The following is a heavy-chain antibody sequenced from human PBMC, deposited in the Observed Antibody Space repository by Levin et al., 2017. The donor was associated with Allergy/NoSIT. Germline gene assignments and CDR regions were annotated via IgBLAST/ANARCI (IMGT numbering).Heavy chain of an antibody. CDR3: TRDPETSNWFDP. Sequence: GGSLRLSCTASGFTFGDYSMSWFLQSPLKGLEWVGFIRSKAYGGTTEYAASVKGRFTISRDDSKSIAYLQMNSLKTEDTAVYYCTRDPETSNWFDPWGQGTLVTVSS. CDR2: IRSKAYGGTT. V-gene: IGHV3-49*03. CDR1: GFTFGDYS. D-gene: IGHD1-14*01. J-gene: IGHJ5*02.